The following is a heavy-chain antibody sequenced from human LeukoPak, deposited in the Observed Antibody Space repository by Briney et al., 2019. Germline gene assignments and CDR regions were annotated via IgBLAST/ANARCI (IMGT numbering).Heavy chain of an antibody. V-gene: IGHV1-8*01. Sequence: ASVKVSCKASGYTFTSYDINWVRQATGQGLEWMGWMNPNSGNTGYAQKFQGRVTMTRNTSISTAYMELGSLRSEDTAVYYCARVRRVYYYYGMDVWGQGTTVTVSS. CDR2: MNPNSGNT. CDR3: ARVRRVYYYYGMDV. CDR1: GYTFTSYD. J-gene: IGHJ6*02.